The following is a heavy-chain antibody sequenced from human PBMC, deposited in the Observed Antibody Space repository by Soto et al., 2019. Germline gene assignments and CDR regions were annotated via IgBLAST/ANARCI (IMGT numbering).Heavy chain of an antibody. CDR2: ISSDGSDK. Sequence: QVQLVESGGGVVQPGRSLRLSCAASGFSFSNCGMHWVRQDPGKGLEWVAAISSDGSDKYYSESVKGRFTISRDNSKNTLFLQMNSLGVEDTAVYYCVKGSEVARQELDYWGQGTLVTVSS. V-gene: IGHV3-30*18. J-gene: IGHJ4*02. CDR1: GFSFSNCG. D-gene: IGHD2-15*01. CDR3: VKGSEVARQELDY.